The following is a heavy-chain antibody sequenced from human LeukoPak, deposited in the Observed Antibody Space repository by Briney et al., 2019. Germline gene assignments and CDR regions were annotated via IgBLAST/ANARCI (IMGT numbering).Heavy chain of an antibody. Sequence: GGSLRLSCAASGFTFSSYSMNWVRQAPGKGLEWVSSISSSSSYIYYADSVKGRFTISRDNAKNSLYLQMNSLRAEDTAVYHCAREPGIAAAGTPDGMDVWGQGTTVTVSS. J-gene: IGHJ6*02. CDR3: AREPGIAAAGTPDGMDV. D-gene: IGHD6-13*01. V-gene: IGHV3-21*01. CDR1: GFTFSSYS. CDR2: ISSSSSYI.